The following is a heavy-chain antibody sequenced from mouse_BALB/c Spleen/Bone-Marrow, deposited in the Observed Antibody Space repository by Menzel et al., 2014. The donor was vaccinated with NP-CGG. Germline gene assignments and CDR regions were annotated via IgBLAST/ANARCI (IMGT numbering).Heavy chain of an antibody. CDR2: IDPANGNT. J-gene: IGHJ3*01. CDR1: GFNIKDTY. V-gene: IGHV14-3*02. CDR3: ARNYGYGKSSAY. Sequence: EVQLVESGAELVKPGASVKLSCTASGFNIKDTYMHWVKQRPEQGLEWIGRIDPANGNTKYDPKFQGKATITADTSSNTAYLQLSSLTSEDTAVYYCARNYGYGKSSAYWGQGTLVTVSA. D-gene: IGHD2-2*01.